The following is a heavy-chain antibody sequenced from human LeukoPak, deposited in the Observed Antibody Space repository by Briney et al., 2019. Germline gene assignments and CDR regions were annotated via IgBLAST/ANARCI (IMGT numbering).Heavy chain of an antibody. CDR2: IYHSGIT. V-gene: IGHV4-38-2*01. D-gene: IGHD1-26*01. CDR1: SYSISSGYY. CDR3: AKVSVGVTKSSEY. Sequence: SETLSLTRAVSSYSISSGYYWGWIRQPPGKGLEWIGSIYHSGITYYNPSLKSRVTISVDTSKNQFSLKLSSVTAADTAVYYCAKVSVGVTKSSEYWGQGTLVTVSS. J-gene: IGHJ4*02.